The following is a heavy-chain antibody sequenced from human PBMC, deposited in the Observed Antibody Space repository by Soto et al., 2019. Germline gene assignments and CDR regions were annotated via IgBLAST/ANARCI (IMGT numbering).Heavy chain of an antibody. V-gene: IGHV4-59*01. J-gene: IGHJ3*02. CDR1: GGAIVSYY. Sequence: QVQLQQSGPGLVKPSETLSLTCTVSGGAIVSYYWTWIRQPPGKGLEWIGYIYYSGTTKYNPSLNSRVTISIDTSRKQFSLELTSVTAADTAVYYCARRHGDHVAFAFHIWDHGTLVTVSS. CDR3: ARRHGDHVAFAFHI. D-gene: IGHD4-17*01. CDR2: IYYSGTT.